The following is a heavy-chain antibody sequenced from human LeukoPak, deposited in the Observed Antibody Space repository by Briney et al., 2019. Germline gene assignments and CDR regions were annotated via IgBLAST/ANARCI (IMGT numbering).Heavy chain of an antibody. V-gene: IGHV1-2*02. J-gene: IGHJ4*02. CDR2: INPNSGGT. D-gene: IGHD6-19*01. CDR3: ARVVIAVAGDGETGY. Sequence: ASLKVSCKASGYTFTGYYMHWVRQTPGQGLEWMGWINPNSGGTNYAQKFQGRVTMTRDTSISTAYMELSRLRSDDTAVYYCARVVIAVAGDGETGYWGQGTLVTVSS. CDR1: GYTFTGYY.